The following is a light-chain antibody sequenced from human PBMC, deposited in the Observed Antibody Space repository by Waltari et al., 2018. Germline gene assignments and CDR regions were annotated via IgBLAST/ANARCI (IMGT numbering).Light chain of an antibody. V-gene: IGKV1-5*03. CDR2: KSS. CDR1: QNINKW. J-gene: IGKJ4*01. Sequence: DIQMTQSPSTLSASVGYRFTITCRASQNINKWLAWYQQKPGKAPKLLIYKSSTLESGVPSRFSGSGSGTEFTLTISSLQPDDFATYYCQQYNSYSLLTFGGGTKVEIK. CDR3: QQYNSYSLLT.